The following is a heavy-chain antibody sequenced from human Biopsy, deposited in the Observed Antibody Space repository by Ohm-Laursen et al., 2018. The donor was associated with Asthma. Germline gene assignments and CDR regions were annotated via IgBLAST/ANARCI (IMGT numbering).Heavy chain of an antibody. CDR3: ARLADCSGGACYSYGWFDP. Sequence: TLSLTCAVSGGSIRSHDWTWIRLPPGKGLEHIGDVSHTGSTNYNPSLKSRVTMSLDTSKSQFSLRLTSVTPADTAVYYCARLADCSGGACYSYGWFDPWGQGTRVTVSS. CDR2: VSHTGST. D-gene: IGHD2-15*01. V-gene: IGHV4-59*11. CDR1: GGSIRSHD. J-gene: IGHJ5*02.